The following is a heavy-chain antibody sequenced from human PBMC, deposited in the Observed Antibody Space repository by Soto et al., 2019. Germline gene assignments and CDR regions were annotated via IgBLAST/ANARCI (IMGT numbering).Heavy chain of an antibody. CDR3: AKGEDYSPGYSGYEYDY. Sequence: QPGGSLRLSCAASGFTFSSYSMSWVRQAPGKGLEWVSAISGSGGSTYYADSVKGRFTISRDNSKNTLYLQMNSLRAEDTAVYYCAKGEDYSPGYSGYEYDYWGQGTLVTVSS. J-gene: IGHJ4*02. D-gene: IGHD5-12*01. V-gene: IGHV3-23*01. CDR2: ISGSGGST. CDR1: GFTFSSYS.